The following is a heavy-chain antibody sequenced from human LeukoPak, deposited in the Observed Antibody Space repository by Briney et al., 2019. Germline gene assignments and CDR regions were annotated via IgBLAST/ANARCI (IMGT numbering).Heavy chain of an antibody. CDR3: ARDQGSSSEV. Sequence: GGSLRLSCAASGFTVSSNYMSWVRQAPGKGLEWVSVIYSGGSTYYADSVKGRFTISRDNSKNTLYLQMNNLRAEDTAVYYGARDQGSSSEVWGQGTLVSVSS. D-gene: IGHD6-6*01. J-gene: IGHJ4*02. CDR2: IYSGGST. V-gene: IGHV3-66*01. CDR1: GFTVSSNY.